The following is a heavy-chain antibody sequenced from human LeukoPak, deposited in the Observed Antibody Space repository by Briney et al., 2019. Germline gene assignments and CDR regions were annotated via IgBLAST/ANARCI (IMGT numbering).Heavy chain of an antibody. D-gene: IGHD1-1*01. V-gene: IGHV4-59*01. CDR1: GGSISSYY. CDR2: ISYGGST. CDR3: ARDLTGRSWFDP. J-gene: IGHJ5*02. Sequence: SETRSLTCTVSGGSISSYYWSWIRQPPGKGLEWIGYISYGGSTDYNPSLKSRVSISVDTSKSQFSLKLSSVTAADTALYYCARDLTGRSWFDPWGQGTLVTVSS.